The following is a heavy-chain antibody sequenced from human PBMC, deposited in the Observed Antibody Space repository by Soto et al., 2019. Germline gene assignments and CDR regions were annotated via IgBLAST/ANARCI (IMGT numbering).Heavy chain of an antibody. CDR1: GGSISSSSYY. CDR2: IYYSGST. D-gene: IGHD3-10*01. J-gene: IGHJ3*02. CDR3: ASGQGITMVRGVTPSDAFDI. Sequence: QLQLQESGPGLVKPSETLSLTCTVSGGSISSSSYYWGWIRQPPGKGLEWIGSIYYSGSTYYNPSLKSRVTISVDTSKNQFSLKLSSVTAADTAVYYCASGQGITMVRGVTPSDAFDIWGQGTMVTVSS. V-gene: IGHV4-39*01.